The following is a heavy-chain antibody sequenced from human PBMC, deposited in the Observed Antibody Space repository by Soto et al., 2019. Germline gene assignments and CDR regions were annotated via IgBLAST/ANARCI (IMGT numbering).Heavy chain of an antibody. D-gene: IGHD3-22*01. V-gene: IGHV1-46*01. J-gene: IGHJ4*02. Sequence: QVQLVQSGAEVKKPGASVKVSCKASGYTFSDYYIHWVRQAPGHGLDWMGIINPPDGSTTYAQKFQGRVSMTSDTSTSTVYMELSSLRSEDTAIYYCARYYDSNGPAFDYWGQGTLVTVSS. CDR1: GYTFSDYY. CDR3: ARYYDSNGPAFDY. CDR2: INPPDGST.